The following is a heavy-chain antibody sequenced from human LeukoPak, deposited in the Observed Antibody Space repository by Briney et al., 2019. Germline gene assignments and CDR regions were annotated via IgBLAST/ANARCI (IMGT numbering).Heavy chain of an antibody. CDR3: ARDLIVGATHWFDP. Sequence: PSETLSLTCTVSGGSISSSFYYWGWIRQPPGKGLEWIGSIYHSGSTYYNPSLKSRVTISVDTSRNQFSLNLSSVTAADTAVYYCARDLIVGATHWFDPWGQGTLVTVSS. V-gene: IGHV4-39*02. D-gene: IGHD1-26*01. CDR2: IYHSGST. CDR1: GGSISSSFYY. J-gene: IGHJ5*02.